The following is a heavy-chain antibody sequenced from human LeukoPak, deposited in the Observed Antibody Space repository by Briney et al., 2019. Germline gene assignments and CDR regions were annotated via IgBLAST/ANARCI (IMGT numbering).Heavy chain of an antibody. CDR3: ATPTSLGFDWLNFDY. D-gene: IGHD3-9*01. J-gene: IGHJ4*02. V-gene: IGHV1-2*02. Sequence: GASVKVSCKASGYTFTGYYMHWVRQAPGQGLEWMGWINPNSGGTNYAQKFQGRVTMTRDTSISTAYMELSRLRSDDTAVFYCATPTSLGFDWLNFDYWAQGTLVTVSS. CDR2: INPNSGGT. CDR1: GYTFTGYY.